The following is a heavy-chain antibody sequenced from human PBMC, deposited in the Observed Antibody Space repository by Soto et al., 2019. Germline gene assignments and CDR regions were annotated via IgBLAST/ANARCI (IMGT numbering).Heavy chain of an antibody. J-gene: IGHJ4*02. D-gene: IGHD2-15*01. CDR2: IIPIFGTA. CDR3: AREGHHCSGGSCQGYYFDY. CDR1: GGTFSSYA. Sequence: QVQLVQSGAEVKKPGSSVKVSCKASGGTFSSYAISWVRQAPGQGLEWMGGIIPIFGTANYAQKFQGRVTITADESTSRAYMELSSLRSEDTAVYYCAREGHHCSGGSCQGYYFDYWGQGTLVTVSS. V-gene: IGHV1-69*01.